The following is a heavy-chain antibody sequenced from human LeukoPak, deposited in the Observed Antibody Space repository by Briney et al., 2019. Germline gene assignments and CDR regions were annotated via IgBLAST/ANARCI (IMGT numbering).Heavy chain of an antibody. Sequence: SQTLSLTCTVSGGSISSGDYYWSWIRQHPGKGLEWIGYIYYSGTTYYNPSLKSRVTISLDTSKNQFSLKLSSVTAADTAVYYCARDTGSYYFPYYFDYWGQGTLVTVSS. CDR2: IYYSGTT. D-gene: IGHD1-26*01. CDR3: ARDTGSYYFPYYFDY. CDR1: GGSISSGDYY. J-gene: IGHJ4*02. V-gene: IGHV4-31*03.